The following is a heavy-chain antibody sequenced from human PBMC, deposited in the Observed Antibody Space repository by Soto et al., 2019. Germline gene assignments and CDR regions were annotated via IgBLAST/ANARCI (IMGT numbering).Heavy chain of an antibody. CDR2: IRSKAYGGTT. J-gene: IGHJ4*02. D-gene: IGHD6-19*01. Sequence: GGSLRLSCTASGFTFGDYAMSWFRQAPGKGLEWVGFIRSKAYGGTTEYAASVKGRFTISRDDSKSIAYLQMNSLKTEDTAVYYCTRVASYSSGWYGPLISPCLDYWGQGTLVTVSS. V-gene: IGHV3-49*03. CDR3: TRVASYSSGWYGPLISPCLDY. CDR1: GFTFGDYA.